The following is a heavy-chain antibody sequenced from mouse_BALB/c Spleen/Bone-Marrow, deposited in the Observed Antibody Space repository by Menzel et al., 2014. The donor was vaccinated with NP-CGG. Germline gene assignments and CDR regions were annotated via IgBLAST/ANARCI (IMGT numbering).Heavy chain of an antibody. J-gene: IGHJ1*01. D-gene: IGHD1-1*01. CDR2: IDPANGNT. V-gene: IGHV14-3*02. CDR1: GFNIKDTY. CDR3: ARGGSSYGWYVEG. Sequence: SVAALGTQGASAQLSCTASGFNIKDTYMHWVKQKPEQGLEWIGRIDPANGNTKYDPKFQGKATITADTSSNTAYLQLSSLTSEDTAVYYCARGGSSYGWYVEGRGAGPT.